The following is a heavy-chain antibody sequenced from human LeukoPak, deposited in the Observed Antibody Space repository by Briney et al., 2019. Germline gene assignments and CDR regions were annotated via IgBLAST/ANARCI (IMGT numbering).Heavy chain of an antibody. D-gene: IGHD3-10*01. CDR1: GFTFSSFD. V-gene: IGHV3-48*02. CDR2: ISYSSSLT. J-gene: IGHJ6*02. Sequence: GGSLRLSCAASGFTFSSFDMNWVRQAPGKGREWVSYISYSSSLTDYADSVKGRFTISRGNAKNSLSLQLNSLRDEDTAVYFCAKVIRGGYGVDVWGQGTTVTVSS. CDR3: AKVIRGGYGVDV.